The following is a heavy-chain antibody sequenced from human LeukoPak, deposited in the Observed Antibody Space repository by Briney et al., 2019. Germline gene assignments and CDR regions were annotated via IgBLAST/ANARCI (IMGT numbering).Heavy chain of an antibody. Sequence: SETLSLTCTVSGGSISSSSYYWGWIRQPPGKGLEWIGSIYYSGSTYYNPSLKSRVTISVDTSNNQFSLNLTSVTAADTGVYYCARIRRPLRGYFDHWGQGTLVT. CDR1: GGSISSSSYY. J-gene: IGHJ4*02. D-gene: IGHD3-16*01. CDR2: IYYSGST. CDR3: ARIRRPLRGYFDH. V-gene: IGHV4-39*07.